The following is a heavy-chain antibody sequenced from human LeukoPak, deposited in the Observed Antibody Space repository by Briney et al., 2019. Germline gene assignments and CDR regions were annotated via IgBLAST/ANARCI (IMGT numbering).Heavy chain of an antibody. Sequence: GGSLRLSCEASGFTFSTYDMSWVRQVPGEGLEWVSAISRGGDRTYHADSVKGRFTISRDNSKNVLYLQMDNLRADDTAVYHCTKAGGFASRYDYWGQGALVTVSS. D-gene: IGHD6-13*01. J-gene: IGHJ4*02. CDR1: GFTFSTYD. V-gene: IGHV3-23*01. CDR3: TKAGGFASRYDY. CDR2: ISRGGDRT.